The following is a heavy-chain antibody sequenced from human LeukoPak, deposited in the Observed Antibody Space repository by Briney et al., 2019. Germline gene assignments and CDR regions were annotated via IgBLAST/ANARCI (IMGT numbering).Heavy chain of an antibody. CDR1: GGSISSYY. CDR2: IYYSGST. J-gene: IGHJ6*02. CDR3: ARDYYDSSGYYYYGMDV. D-gene: IGHD3-22*01. V-gene: IGHV4-59*01. Sequence: PSETLSLTCTVSGGSISSYYWSWIRQPPGKGLEWIGYIYYSGSTKYNPSLKSRVTISVDTSKNQFSLKLSSVTAADTAVYYCARDYYDSSGYYYYGMDVWGQGTTVTVSS.